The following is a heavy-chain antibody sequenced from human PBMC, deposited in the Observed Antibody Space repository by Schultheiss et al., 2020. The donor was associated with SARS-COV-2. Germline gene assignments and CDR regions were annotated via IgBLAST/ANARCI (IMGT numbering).Heavy chain of an antibody. V-gene: IGHV4-39*07. CDR2: INHSGST. Sequence: SETLSLTCTVSGGSISSSSYYWGCIRQPPGKGLEWIGQINHSGSTNYNPSLKSLVTISVDTSKNQFSMKLGSVTAADTAVYYCAREGPRRGYSGPNWFDPWGQGTLVTVAS. CDR1: GGSISSSSYY. D-gene: IGHD5-12*01. CDR3: AREGPRRGYSGPNWFDP. J-gene: IGHJ5*02.